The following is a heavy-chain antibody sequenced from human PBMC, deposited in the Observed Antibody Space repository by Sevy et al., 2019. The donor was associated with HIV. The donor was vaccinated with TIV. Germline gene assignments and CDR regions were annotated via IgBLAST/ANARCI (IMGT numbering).Heavy chain of an antibody. D-gene: IGHD1-26*01. CDR2: IRSKANSYAT. Sequence: GGSLRLSCAASGFTFSDSAMHWVRQASGKGLEWVGRIRSKANSYATAYAASVKGRFTISRDDSKNTAYLQMNSLKTEDTAVYYCTILLYSGSYGGNYWGQRTLVTVSS. J-gene: IGHJ4*02. V-gene: IGHV3-73*01. CDR1: GFTFSDSA. CDR3: TILLYSGSYGGNY.